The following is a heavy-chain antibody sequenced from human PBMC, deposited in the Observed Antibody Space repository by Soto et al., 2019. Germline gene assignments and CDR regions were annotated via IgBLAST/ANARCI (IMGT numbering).Heavy chain of an antibody. D-gene: IGHD2-21*01. CDR1: GGTFNSYA. J-gene: IGHJ5*02. V-gene: IGHV1-69*13. CDR2: ITPIFGRT. CDR3: ARVPGIVVVPTKHPLGACFDL. Sequence: SVKVSCKASGGTFNSYAINWVRQAPGQGLEWMGGITPIFGRTNYAQKFQDRVTITADESTNTAYMELRDLTSDDTAVYYCARVPGIVVVPTKHPLGACFDLWAREPWSPSPQ.